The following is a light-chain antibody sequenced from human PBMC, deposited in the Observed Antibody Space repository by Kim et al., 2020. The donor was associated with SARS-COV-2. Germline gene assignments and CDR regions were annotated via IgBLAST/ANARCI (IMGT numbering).Light chain of an antibody. CDR3: QLRANWPPYT. CDR1: HSVGTH. Sequence: VLTQSPATLSLSPGERATLSCRVSHSVGTHLAWYQQRRGQAPRLLIYDASIRATGIPARFSGSGSGTDFTLTITSLEPEDFAVYYCQLRANWPPYTFGQGTKLEIK. CDR2: DAS. V-gene: IGKV3-11*01. J-gene: IGKJ2*01.